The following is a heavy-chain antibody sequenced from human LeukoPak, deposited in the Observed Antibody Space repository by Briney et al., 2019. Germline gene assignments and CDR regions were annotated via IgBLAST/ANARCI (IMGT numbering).Heavy chain of an antibody. Sequence: GGSLRLSCAASGFTFSSYSMNWVRQAPGKGLEWVSSISSSSSYIYYADSVKGRFTISRDNAKNSLYLQMNSLRAEDTAMYYCARGVGWYDAFDIWGQGTMVTVSS. D-gene: IGHD2-15*01. V-gene: IGHV3-21*01. CDR3: ARGVGWYDAFDI. J-gene: IGHJ3*02. CDR1: GFTFSSYS. CDR2: ISSSSSYI.